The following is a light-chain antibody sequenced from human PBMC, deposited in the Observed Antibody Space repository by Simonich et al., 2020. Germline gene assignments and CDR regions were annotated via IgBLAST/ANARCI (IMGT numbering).Light chain of an antibody. Sequence: EIVMTQSPATLSVSPGERANISCRASQSVSSNLAWYKQKPGQAPRLLISGASTRATGIPARFSGSGSGTEFTLTISSLQSEDFAVYYCQQYNNWPYTFGQGTKLEIK. CDR3: QQYNNWPYT. CDR1: QSVSSN. CDR2: GAS. J-gene: IGKJ2*01. V-gene: IGKV3-15*01.